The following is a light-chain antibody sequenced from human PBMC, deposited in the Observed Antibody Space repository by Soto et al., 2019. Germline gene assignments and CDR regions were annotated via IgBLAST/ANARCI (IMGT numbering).Light chain of an antibody. CDR3: CSYAGSPYV. J-gene: IGLJ1*01. V-gene: IGLV2-11*01. CDR2: DVS. Sequence: QSALTQARSVSGSPGQSVGISCTGTSSDVGGYDYVSWFQQHPGKAPKLMIYDVSKRPSGVPDRFSGSKSGNTASLTISGLQAEDEADYYCCSYAGSPYVFGTGTKVTVL. CDR1: SSDVGGYDY.